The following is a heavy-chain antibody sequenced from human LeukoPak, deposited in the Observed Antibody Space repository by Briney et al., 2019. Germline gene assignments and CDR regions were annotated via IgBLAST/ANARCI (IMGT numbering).Heavy chain of an antibody. D-gene: IGHD4-23*01. CDR3: ARDYGGNNWFDP. Sequence: SETLSLTCTVSGGSISSYYWSWIRQPPGKGLEWIGYIYYSGSTNYNPSLKSRVTISVDTSKNQFSLKLSSVTAADTVVYYCARDYGGNNWFDPWGQGTLVTVSS. V-gene: IGHV4-59*01. CDR2: IYYSGST. J-gene: IGHJ5*02. CDR1: GGSISSYY.